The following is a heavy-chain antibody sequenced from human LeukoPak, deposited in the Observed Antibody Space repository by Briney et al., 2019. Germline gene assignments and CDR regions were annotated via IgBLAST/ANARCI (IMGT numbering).Heavy chain of an antibody. J-gene: IGHJ3*02. CDR3: ARDSTSDDAFDI. CDR2: IYYSGGT. Sequence: PSETLSLTCTVSGGSISSYYWSWIRQPPGKGLEWIGYIYYSGGTNYNPSLESRVTISLDTSKNHFSLKLSSVTAADTAVYYCARDSTSDDAFDIWGQGTMVTVSS. D-gene: IGHD3-10*01. V-gene: IGHV4-59*01. CDR1: GGSISSYY.